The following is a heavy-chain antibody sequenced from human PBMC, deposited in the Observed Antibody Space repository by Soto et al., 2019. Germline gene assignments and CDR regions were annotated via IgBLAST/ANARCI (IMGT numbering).Heavy chain of an antibody. CDR3: VRTSLVVAAATREDY. Sequence: EVQLVESGGGLVQPGGSLRLSCAASGFTFSSYWMHWVRQAPGKGLLWVSRINSDGSSTSYADSVKGRFTISRDNAKNTLYLQMNSLRAEDTAVYYSVRTSLVVAAATREDYWGQGTLVTVSS. V-gene: IGHV3-74*01. CDR1: GFTFSSYW. J-gene: IGHJ4*02. CDR2: INSDGSST. D-gene: IGHD2-15*01.